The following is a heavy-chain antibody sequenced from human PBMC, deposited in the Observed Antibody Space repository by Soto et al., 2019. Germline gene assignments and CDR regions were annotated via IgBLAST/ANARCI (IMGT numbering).Heavy chain of an antibody. CDR1: GGTFSSYA. V-gene: IGHV1-69*13. CDR3: AGESVDTAMVYAFDI. J-gene: IGHJ3*02. CDR2: IIPIFGTA. Sequence: SVKVSCKASGGTFSSYAISWVRQAPGQGLEWMGGIIPIFGTANYAQKFQGRVTITADESTSTAYMELSSLRSEDTAVYYCAGESVDTAMVYAFDIWGQGTMVTVSS. D-gene: IGHD5-18*01.